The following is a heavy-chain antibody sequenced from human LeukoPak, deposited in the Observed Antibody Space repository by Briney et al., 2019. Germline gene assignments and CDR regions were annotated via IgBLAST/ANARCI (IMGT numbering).Heavy chain of an antibody. Sequence: PGGSLRLSCAASGFTFNSYEMNWVRQAPGKGLEWVSGISCGGGSTYYADSVKGRFTMSRDNSKNTLYLQMNSLRAEDTAVYYCAKNVNYDYVWGSYRLDYWGQGTLVTVSS. CDR2: ISCGGGST. D-gene: IGHD3-16*02. CDR1: GFTFNSYE. V-gene: IGHV3-23*01. CDR3: AKNVNYDYVWGSYRLDY. J-gene: IGHJ4*02.